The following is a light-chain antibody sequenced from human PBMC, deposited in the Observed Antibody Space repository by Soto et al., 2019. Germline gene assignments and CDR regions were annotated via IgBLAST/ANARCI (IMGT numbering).Light chain of an antibody. J-gene: IGKJ2*01. CDR2: RVS. CDR1: QSLVHSDGKTY. V-gene: IGKV2-24*01. Sequence: DIVMTQTPLSSPVTLGQPASISCRSSQSLVHSDGKTYLSWLQQRPGQPPRLLIYRVSNRFSWVPDRFSGSGAGTDFTLKISRVEAEDVGVYYCMQATQFPHPTFGQGTKLEIK. CDR3: MQATQFPHPT.